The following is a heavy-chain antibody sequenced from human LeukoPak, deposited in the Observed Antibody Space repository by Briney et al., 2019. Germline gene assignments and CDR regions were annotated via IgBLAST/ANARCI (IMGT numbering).Heavy chain of an antibody. J-gene: IGHJ4*02. CDR3: AKSKLPTRDFDH. CDR1: GYSFTNYG. CDR2: ISAYNGNP. Sequence: ASVKVSCKTSGYSFTNYGISWVRQAPGQGLEWMGWISAYNGNPIYAQKLQGRVTMSTDTSTSTVYMELRSLRSDDTAVYYCAKSKLPTRDFDHWGQGTLVTVSS. V-gene: IGHV1-18*01.